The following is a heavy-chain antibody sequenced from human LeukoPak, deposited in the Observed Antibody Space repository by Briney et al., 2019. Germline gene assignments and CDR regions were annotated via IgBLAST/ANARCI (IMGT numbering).Heavy chain of an antibody. CDR1: GGSISSSSYY. CDR3: ARQAFGRYYDILTGYHPLYYFDY. D-gene: IGHD3-9*01. J-gene: IGHJ4*02. V-gene: IGHV4-39*01. CDR2: IYYSGST. Sequence: SETLSLTCTVSGGSISSSSYYWGWIRQPPGKGPEWIGSIYYSGSTYYNPSLKSRVTISVDTSKNQFSLKLSSVTAADTAVYYCARQAFGRYYDILTGYHPLYYFDYWGQGTLVTVSS.